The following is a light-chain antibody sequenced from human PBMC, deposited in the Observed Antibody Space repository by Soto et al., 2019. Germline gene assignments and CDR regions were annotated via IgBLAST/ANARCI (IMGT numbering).Light chain of an antibody. J-gene: IGLJ2*01. CDR3: SSYTSISTVV. V-gene: IGLV2-14*01. CDR1: SSDVGGYNY. Sequence: QSALTQPASVSGSPVQSITISCIGTSSDVGGYNYVSWYQQHPDKAPKLVIYNVNNRPSGVSARFSGSKSGNTASLIISGLQAEDEADYYCSSYTSISTVVFGVGTKLTVL. CDR2: NVN.